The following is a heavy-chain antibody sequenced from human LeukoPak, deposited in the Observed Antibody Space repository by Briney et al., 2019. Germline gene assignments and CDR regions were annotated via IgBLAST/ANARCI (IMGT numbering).Heavy chain of an antibody. CDR1: GGSISSGGYS. D-gene: IGHD2-2*01. CDR3: ARGIVVVPAAIPPNRWFDP. J-gene: IGHJ5*02. Sequence: SQTLSPTCAVSGGSISSGGYSWSWIRQPPGKGLEWIGYIYHSGSTNYNPSLKSRVTISVDKSKNQFSLKLSSVTAADTAVYYCARGIVVVPAAIPPNRWFDPWGQGTLVTVSS. V-gene: IGHV4-30-2*01. CDR2: IYHSGST.